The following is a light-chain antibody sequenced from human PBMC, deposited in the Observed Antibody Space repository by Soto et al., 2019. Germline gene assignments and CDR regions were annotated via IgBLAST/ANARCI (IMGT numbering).Light chain of an antibody. CDR3: SSYATTDRRV. CDR1: NDNVGRFDF. Sequence: QSALTQPASVSGSPGQSITISCTGTNDNVGRFDFVSWYQQHPDKAPKLLIYEVRKRPSGVSDRFSGSKSGNTASLTISGLQAEDEADYYCSSYATTDRRVFGTGTKLTVL. J-gene: IGLJ1*01. CDR2: EVR. V-gene: IGLV2-14*01.